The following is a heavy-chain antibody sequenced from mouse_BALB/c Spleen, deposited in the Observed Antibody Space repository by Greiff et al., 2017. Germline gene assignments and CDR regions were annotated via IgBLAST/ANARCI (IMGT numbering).Heavy chain of an antibody. V-gene: IGHV3-2*02. J-gene: IGHJ3*01. CDR2: ISYSGST. Sequence: EVQVEESGPGLVKPSQSLSLTCTVTGYSITSDYAWNWIRQFPGNKLEWMGFISYSGSTSYNPSLKSRNSITRDTSTNQSFLQLNSVTTEDTATYYVAIGSSYDWAWFAYWGQGTLVTVSA. CDR1: GYSITSDYA. D-gene: IGHD1-1*01. CDR3: AIGSSYDWAWFAY.